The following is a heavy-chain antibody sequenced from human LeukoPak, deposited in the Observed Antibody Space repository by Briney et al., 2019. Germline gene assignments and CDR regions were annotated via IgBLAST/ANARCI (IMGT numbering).Heavy chain of an antibody. CDR2: ISHSGHA. Sequence: SETLSLTCIVSGYSINSGYHSGWIRQPPGKGLEWIGSISHSGHANYNPSPMSRVTTSVTTSKNQFSLKLGSVAATDTAVYYCARDLGSGGDSDYWGQGTLVTVSS. CDR1: GYSINSGYH. V-gene: IGHV4-38-2*02. CDR3: ARDLGSGGDSDY. J-gene: IGHJ4*02. D-gene: IGHD2-21*01.